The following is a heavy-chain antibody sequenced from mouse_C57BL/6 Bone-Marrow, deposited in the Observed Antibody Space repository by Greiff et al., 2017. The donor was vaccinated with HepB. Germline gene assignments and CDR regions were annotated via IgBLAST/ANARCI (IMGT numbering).Heavy chain of an antibody. D-gene: IGHD2-3*01. J-gene: IGHJ2*01. Sequence: EVKLMESGGGLVKPGGSLKLSCAASGFTFSSYTMSWVRQTPEKRLKWVATISGGGGNTYYPDSVKGRFTISRDNAKNTLYLQMSSLRSEDTALYYCARDGYYPYYFDYWGQGTTLTVSS. V-gene: IGHV5-9*01. CDR1: GFTFSSYT. CDR3: ARDGYYPYYFDY. CDR2: ISGGGGNT.